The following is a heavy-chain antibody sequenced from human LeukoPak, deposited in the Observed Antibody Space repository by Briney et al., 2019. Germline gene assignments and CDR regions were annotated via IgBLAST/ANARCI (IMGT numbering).Heavy chain of an antibody. V-gene: IGHV5-51*01. CDR3: ARVIVVVLAARHAWFDP. CDR2: IYPGDSDT. CDR1: GYSFTSYW. J-gene: IGHJ5*02. Sequence: GESLKISCKGSGYSFTSYWIGWVRQMPGKGLEWMGIIYPGDSDTRYSPSFQGQVTISADKSISTAYLQWSSLKASDTAMYYCARVIVVVLAARHAWFDPWGPGTLVTVSS. D-gene: IGHD2-2*01.